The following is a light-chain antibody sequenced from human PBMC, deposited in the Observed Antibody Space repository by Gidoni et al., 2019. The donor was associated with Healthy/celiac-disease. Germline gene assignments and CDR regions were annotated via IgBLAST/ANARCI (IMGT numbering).Light chain of an antibody. CDR1: QSLLHSNGYNY. V-gene: IGKV2-28*01. CDR2: LGS. Sequence: DIVMTQSPLSLPVTPGEPASISCRSSQSLLHSNGYNYLDWYLQKPGQSPQLLIYLGSNRASGVPDRFSGSGSGTDFTLKISRVEAEDVGVYYCMQALQTPSVGFTFGPGTKVDIK. CDR3: MQALQTPSVGFT. J-gene: IGKJ3*01.